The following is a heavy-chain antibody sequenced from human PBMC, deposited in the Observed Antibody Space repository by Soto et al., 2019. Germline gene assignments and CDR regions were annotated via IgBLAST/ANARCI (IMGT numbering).Heavy chain of an antibody. V-gene: IGHV1-2*02. CDR1: GYTFSDYY. Sequence: QVQLVQSGAEVKKPGASVKVSCKASGYTFSDYYMHWVRQAPGQGLEWMGFINSKSGATNYAQKFQGRVTMSRDTSISTAYMELSNLRSDDTAIYYCAREPVPSIWHFDVWGRGTLVTVSS. J-gene: IGHJ2*01. CDR2: INSKSGAT. CDR3: AREPVPSIWHFDV. D-gene: IGHD6-6*01.